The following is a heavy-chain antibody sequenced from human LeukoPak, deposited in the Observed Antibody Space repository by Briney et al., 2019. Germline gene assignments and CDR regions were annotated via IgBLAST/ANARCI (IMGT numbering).Heavy chain of an antibody. CDR3: ARLLYSSGWHGFDP. V-gene: IGHV3-33*01. CDR2: IWYDGSNK. CDR1: GFTCSSYG. Sequence: GRSLRLSCAASGFTCSSYGMHWVRQAPGKGLEWVAVIWYDGSNKYYADSVKGRFTISRDNSKNTLYLQMNSLRAEDTAVYYCARLLYSSGWHGFDPWGQGTLVTVSS. J-gene: IGHJ5*02. D-gene: IGHD6-19*01.